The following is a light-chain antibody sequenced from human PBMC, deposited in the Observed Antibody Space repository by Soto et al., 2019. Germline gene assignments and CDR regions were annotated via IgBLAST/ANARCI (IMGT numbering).Light chain of an antibody. CDR3: QSKDT. CDR2: GAS. CDR1: QSVSSSY. V-gene: IGKV3-20*01. J-gene: IGKJ2*01. Sequence: EIVLTQSPGTQSLSPGERATLSCRASQSVSSSYLAWYQQKPGQAPRLLIYGASSRATGIPDRFSGSGSGTDFTLTISRLEPEDFAVYYCQSKDTFGQGTKLEIK.